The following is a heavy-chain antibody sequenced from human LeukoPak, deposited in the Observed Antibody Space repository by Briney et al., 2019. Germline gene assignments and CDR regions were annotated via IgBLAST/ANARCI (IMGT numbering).Heavy chain of an antibody. J-gene: IGHJ4*02. CDR1: GGSISSGNW. D-gene: IGHD3-10*01. V-gene: IGHV4-4*02. CDR2: ILHTGNT. Sequence: SETLSLTCTVSGGSISSGNWWSWVRQPPGKGLEWFGEILHTGNTNYNPSLKSRVTISVDKSKNQFSLKLSSVTAADTAVYYCARNGHYSLDYWGQGTLVTVSS. CDR3: ARNGHYSLDY.